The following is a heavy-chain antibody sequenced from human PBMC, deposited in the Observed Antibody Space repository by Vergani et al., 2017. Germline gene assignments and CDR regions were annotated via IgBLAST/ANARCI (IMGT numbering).Heavy chain of an antibody. D-gene: IGHD5-12*01. CDR2: ISYDGSNK. CDR1: GFTFSSYA. Sequence: VQLVESGGGVVQPGRSLRLSCAASGFTFSSYAMHWVRQAPGKGLEWVAVISYDGSNKYYADSVKGRFTISRDNSKNTLYLQMNSLRAEDTAVYYCAREGYRDYDGRFDYWGQGTLVTVSS. V-gene: IGHV3-30-3*01. J-gene: IGHJ4*02. CDR3: AREGYRDYDGRFDY.